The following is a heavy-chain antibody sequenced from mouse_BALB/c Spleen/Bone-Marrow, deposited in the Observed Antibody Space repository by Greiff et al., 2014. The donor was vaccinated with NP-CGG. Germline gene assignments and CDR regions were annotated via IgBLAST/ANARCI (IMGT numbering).Heavy chain of an antibody. CDR1: GYSFTGYY. Sequence: LVKTGASVKISCKASGYSFTGYYMHWVKQSHGKSLEWIGYISCHNGATSYNQKFKGKATFAVDTSSSIAYMQFNSLPSEDYAVYYCARISYDYDYAMDYWGQGTSVTVSS. CDR2: ISCHNGAT. D-gene: IGHD2-4*01. CDR3: ARISYDYDYAMDY. J-gene: IGHJ4*01. V-gene: IGHV1S34*01.